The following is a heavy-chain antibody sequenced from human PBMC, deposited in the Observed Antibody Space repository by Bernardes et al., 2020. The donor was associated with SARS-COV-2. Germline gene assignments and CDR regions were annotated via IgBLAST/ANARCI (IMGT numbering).Heavy chain of an antibody. D-gene: IGHD6-19*01. J-gene: IGHJ4*02. CDR3: AKILSSAWFDLRVGYFGN. V-gene: IGHV3-30*18. Sequence: GGSLRLSCAASGFIFSDYAMHWVRQAPGKGLEWVALISHDGGHKYYADSVRGRFTVSRDNSKNTLYLHINSLRAEDTAMYYCAKILSSAWFDLRVGYFGNWGQGTLVTVSS. CDR2: ISHDGGHK. CDR1: GFIFSDYA.